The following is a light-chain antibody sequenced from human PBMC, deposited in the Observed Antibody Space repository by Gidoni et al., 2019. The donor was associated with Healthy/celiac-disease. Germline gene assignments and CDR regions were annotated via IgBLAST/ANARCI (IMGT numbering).Light chain of an antibody. Sequence: SYELTQTPSVSVSPGQTASITCSGDKLGDKYACWYQQKPGQSPVLVIYQDSKRPSGIPERFSGSNSGNTATLTISGTQAMDEADYCCQAWDSRGVFGGGTKLTVL. V-gene: IGLV3-1*01. J-gene: IGLJ2*01. CDR2: QDS. CDR3: QAWDSRGV. CDR1: KLGDKY.